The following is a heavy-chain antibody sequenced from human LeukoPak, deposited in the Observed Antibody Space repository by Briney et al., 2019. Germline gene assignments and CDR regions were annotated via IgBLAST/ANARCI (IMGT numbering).Heavy chain of an antibody. Sequence: SETLSLTCAVYGGSFSGYYWSWIRQPPGKGLEWIGEINHSGSTNYNPSLKSRVTISVDTSKNQFSLKVSSVTAADTAVYYCARGRRSAFDYWGQGTLVTVSS. J-gene: IGHJ4*02. V-gene: IGHV4-34*01. D-gene: IGHD1-26*01. CDR1: GGSFSGYY. CDR3: ARGRRSAFDY. CDR2: INHSGST.